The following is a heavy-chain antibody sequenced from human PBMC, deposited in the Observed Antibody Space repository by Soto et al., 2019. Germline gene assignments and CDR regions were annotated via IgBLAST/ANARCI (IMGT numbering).Heavy chain of an antibody. CDR3: ARQEGGYYDSSGYYPFDY. CDR1: GGSISSSSYY. CDR2: IYYSGST. Sequence: PSETRSLTCTVSGGSISSSSYYWGWIRQPPGKGLEWIGSIYYSGSTYYNPSLKSRVTISVDTSKNQFSLKLSSVTAADTAVYYCARQEGGYYDSSGYYPFDYWGQGTLVTVSS. D-gene: IGHD3-22*01. J-gene: IGHJ4*02. V-gene: IGHV4-39*01.